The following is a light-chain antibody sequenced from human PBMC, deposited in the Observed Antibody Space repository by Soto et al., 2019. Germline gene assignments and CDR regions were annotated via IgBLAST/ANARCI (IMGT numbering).Light chain of an antibody. CDR2: EVS. V-gene: IGLV2-14*01. J-gene: IGLJ2*01. CDR1: SSDVGSYNY. Sequence: QSALTQPASVTESPGQSITISCTGTSSDVGSYNYVSWYQQHPGKAPKLLISEVSNRPSGVSNRFSGSKSGNTASLTISGLQAEDESDYYCSSYSSDTTVIFGGGTELTVL. CDR3: SSYSSDTTVI.